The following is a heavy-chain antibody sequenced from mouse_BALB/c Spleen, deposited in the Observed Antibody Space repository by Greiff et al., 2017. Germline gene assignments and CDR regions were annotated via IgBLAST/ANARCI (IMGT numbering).Heavy chain of an antibody. J-gene: IGHJ2*01. CDR1: GYTFTSYY. CDR2: INPSNGGT. V-gene: IGHV1S16*01. D-gene: IGHD3-2*02. CDR3: TRSGRGSFDY. Sequence: QVQLQQSGPELVKPGASVKLSCKASGYTFTSYYMYWVKQRPGQGLEWIGEINPSNGGTNFNEKFKSKATLTVDKSSSTAYMQLSSLTSEDSAVYYCTRSGRGSFDYWGQGTTLTVSS.